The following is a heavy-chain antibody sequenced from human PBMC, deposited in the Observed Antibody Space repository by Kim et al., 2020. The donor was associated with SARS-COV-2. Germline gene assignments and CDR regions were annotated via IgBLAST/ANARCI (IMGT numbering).Heavy chain of an antibody. CDR1: GFTFGTYW. V-gene: IGHV3-7*01. J-gene: IGHJ4*02. Sequence: GGSLRLSCAASGFTFGTYWMSWVRRAPGKGLEWVANIKQDGSGKYYVDSVKGRFTVSRDNAKNSLYLQMSSLRAEDTAVYYCARAHITSYGVAVAPYDFWGQGVVVTVSS. D-gene: IGHD3-3*01. CDR3: ARAHITSYGVAVAPYDF. CDR2: IKQDGSGK.